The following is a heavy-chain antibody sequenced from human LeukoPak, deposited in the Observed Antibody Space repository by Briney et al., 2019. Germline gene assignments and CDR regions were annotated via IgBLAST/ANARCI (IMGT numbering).Heavy chain of an antibody. J-gene: IGHJ3*02. CDR3: ARGPYSYDSSGAFDI. V-gene: IGHV4-30-4*07. D-gene: IGHD3-22*01. CDR1: GGSISSGGYS. CDR2: IYYRGST. Sequence: SQTLSLTCAVSGGSISSGGYSWSWIRQPPGKGLEWIGYIYYRGSTYYNPSLKSRVTISVDTSKNQFSLKLSSVTAADTAVYFCARGPYSYDSSGAFDIWGQGTMVTVSS.